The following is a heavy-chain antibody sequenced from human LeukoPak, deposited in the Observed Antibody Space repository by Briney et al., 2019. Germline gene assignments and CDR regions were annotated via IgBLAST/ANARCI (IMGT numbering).Heavy chain of an antibody. V-gene: IGHV4-61*02. CDR1: GDSISSGSYY. Sequence: SETLSLTCTVSGDSISSGSYYWNWVRQPAGKGLEWIGRIYTSGSTNYNPSLKNRVTISADTSKNQFSLKLSSVTAADTAVYHCARGQYYYDSSGGNWFDPWGQGTLVTVSS. CDR2: IYTSGST. J-gene: IGHJ5*02. D-gene: IGHD3-22*01. CDR3: ARGQYYYDSSGGNWFDP.